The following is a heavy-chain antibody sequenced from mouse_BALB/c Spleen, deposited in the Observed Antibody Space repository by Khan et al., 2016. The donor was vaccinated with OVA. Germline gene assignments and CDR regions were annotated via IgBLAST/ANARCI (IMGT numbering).Heavy chain of an antibody. V-gene: IGHV1-77*01. CDR1: GYTFTDFY. CDR2: IYPGSGNT. CDR3: ARSGTGSFAY. D-gene: IGHD4-1*01. Sequence: QVQLQQSGAELARPGASVKLSCKASGYTFTDFYINWVKQRTGQDLEWIGDIYPGSGNTYYNEKFKGKATLTADKSSSTAYMPLSSLTSEDSAVYFCARSGTGSFAYWGQGTLVTVSA. J-gene: IGHJ3*01.